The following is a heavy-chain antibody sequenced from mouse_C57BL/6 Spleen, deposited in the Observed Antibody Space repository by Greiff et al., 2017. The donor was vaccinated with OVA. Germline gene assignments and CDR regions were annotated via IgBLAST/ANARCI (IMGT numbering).Heavy chain of an antibody. CDR1: GYTFTDYE. D-gene: IGHD1-1*01. Sequence: VQLQQSGAELVRPGASVTLSCKASGYTFTDYEMHWVKQTPVHGLEWIGAIDPETGGTAYNQKFKGKAILTADKSSSTAYMELRSLTSEDSAVYYCTRSNYYGSGAYWGQGTLVTVSA. V-gene: IGHV1-15*01. CDR3: TRSNYYGSGAY. CDR2: IDPETGGT. J-gene: IGHJ3*01.